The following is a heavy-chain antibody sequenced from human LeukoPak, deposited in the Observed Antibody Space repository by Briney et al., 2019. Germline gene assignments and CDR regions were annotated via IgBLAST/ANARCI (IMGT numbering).Heavy chain of an antibody. Sequence: GASVKVSCKASGYTFTSYDINWVRQATGQGLEWMGWMNPNSGNTGYAQKFQGRVTMTRNTSRSTAYMELSSLRSEDTAVYYCARGSYYDILTGYPSIYYYYMDVWGKGTTVTVSS. CDR1: GYTFTSYD. D-gene: IGHD3-9*01. V-gene: IGHV1-8*01. CDR3: ARGSYYDILTGYPSIYYYYMDV. J-gene: IGHJ6*03. CDR2: MNPNSGNT.